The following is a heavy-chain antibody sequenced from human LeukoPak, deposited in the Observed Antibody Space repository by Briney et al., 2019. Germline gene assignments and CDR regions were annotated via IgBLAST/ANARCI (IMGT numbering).Heavy chain of an antibody. CDR2: INHSGST. J-gene: IGHJ6*03. Sequence: GSLRLSCAASGFTFSNAWMSWIRQPPGKGLEWIGEINHSGSTNYNPSLKSRVTISVDTSKNQFSLKLSSVTAADTAVYYCARGASWGIRYYYYYMDVWGKGTTVTVSS. V-gene: IGHV4-34*01. D-gene: IGHD3-16*01. CDR1: GFTFSNAW. CDR3: ARGASWGIRYYYYYMDV.